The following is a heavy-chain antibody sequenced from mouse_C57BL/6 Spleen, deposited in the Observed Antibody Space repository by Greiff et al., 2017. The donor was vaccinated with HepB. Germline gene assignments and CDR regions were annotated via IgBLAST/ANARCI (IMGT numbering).Heavy chain of an antibody. CDR3: ARADGYRFDY. Sequence: VQLQQSGAELVRPGTSVKVSCKASGYAFTNYLIEWVKQRPGQGLEWIGVINPGSGGTNYNEKLKGKATLTADKSSSTAYMQLSSLTSEDSAVYFCARADGYRFDYWGQGTTLTVSS. V-gene: IGHV1-54*01. D-gene: IGHD2-3*01. J-gene: IGHJ2*01. CDR2: INPGSGGT. CDR1: GYAFTNYL.